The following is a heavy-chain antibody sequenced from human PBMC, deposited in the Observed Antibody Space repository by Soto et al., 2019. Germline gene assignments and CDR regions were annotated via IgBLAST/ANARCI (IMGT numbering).Heavy chain of an antibody. CDR1: GYTFTSYG. V-gene: IGHV1-18*04. D-gene: IGHD2-21*02. CDR2: ISAYNGNT. Sequence: ASVKVSCKASGYTFTSYGISWVRQAPGQGLEWMGWISAYNGNTNYAQKLQGRVTMTTDTSTSTAYMELRSLRSDDTAVYYCAGLAYCGGDCYGGYWYFDLWGRGTLVTVSS. CDR3: AGLAYCGGDCYGGYWYFDL. J-gene: IGHJ2*01.